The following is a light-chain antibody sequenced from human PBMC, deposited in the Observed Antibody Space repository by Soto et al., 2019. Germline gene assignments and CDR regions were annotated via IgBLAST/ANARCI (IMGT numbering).Light chain of an antibody. CDR2: EGS. CDR3: CSYAGTSTFFYV. Sequence: QSLLTHPASVSGSPGRSITISSTGTSGVVGSYNLFSCYQQHPGKAPKLMIYEGSKRPSGVSNRSSGSNSGNTPSLTIPGLQHADEDDYYCCSYAGTSTFFYVLGTGTKVTVL. J-gene: IGLJ1*01. V-gene: IGLV2-23*03. CDR1: SGVVGSYNL.